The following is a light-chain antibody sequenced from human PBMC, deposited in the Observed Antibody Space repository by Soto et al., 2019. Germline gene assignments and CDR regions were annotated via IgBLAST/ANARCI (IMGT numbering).Light chain of an antibody. CDR1: QSVSNN. J-gene: IGKJ1*01. Sequence: EIVMTQSPATLSVSPGESATLSCRASQSVSNNLAWYQQKPGQAPRLLIYGASTRATDIPARFSGSGSGTEFTLTISSLQSEDFGVYYCQQYKNWPETFGQGTKVEFK. CDR2: GAS. CDR3: QQYKNWPET. V-gene: IGKV3-15*01.